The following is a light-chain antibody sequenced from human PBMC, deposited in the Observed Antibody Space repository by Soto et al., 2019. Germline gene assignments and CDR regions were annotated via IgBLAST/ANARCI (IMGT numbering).Light chain of an antibody. J-gene: IGLJ1*01. CDR1: SSNIGSGYD. CDR3: QSYDSSLSGSGV. Sequence: QSVLTQPPSVSGAPGQRVTISCTGSSSNIGSGYDVHWYQQLPGTAPNLLIYGNTNRPSGVPDRFSGSKSGTSASLAITGLQAEDEADYYCQSYDSSLSGSGVFGTGTKLTAL. V-gene: IGLV1-40*01. CDR2: GNT.